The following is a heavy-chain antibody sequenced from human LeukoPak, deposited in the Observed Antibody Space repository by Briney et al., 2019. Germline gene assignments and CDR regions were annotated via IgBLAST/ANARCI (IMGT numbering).Heavy chain of an antibody. D-gene: IGHD4-17*01. Sequence: SETLSLTCAVYGGSFSGYYWSWIRQPPGKGLEWIGEINHSGSTNYNPSLKSRVTISVDTSKNQFSLKLSSVTAADTAVYYCARGRDRRTVTTLSFGAGGFDYWGQETLVTVSS. J-gene: IGHJ4*02. V-gene: IGHV4-34*01. CDR1: GGSFSGYY. CDR2: INHSGST. CDR3: ARGRDRRTVTTLSFGAGGFDY.